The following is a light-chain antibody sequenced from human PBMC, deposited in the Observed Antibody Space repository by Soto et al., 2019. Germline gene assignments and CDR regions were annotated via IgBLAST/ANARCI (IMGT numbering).Light chain of an antibody. CDR1: QDISNS. CDR3: QQYDKLPYT. V-gene: IGKV1-33*01. CDR2: DAS. J-gene: IGKJ2*01. Sequence: DIQMTQSPSSLSASVGDRVTITCQASQDISNSLNWYQQKPGKAPKLLIYDASNLETGVPSRFSGSGSGTDFTFTISSLQPEDIATYYCQQYDKLPYTFGQGTKLEIK.